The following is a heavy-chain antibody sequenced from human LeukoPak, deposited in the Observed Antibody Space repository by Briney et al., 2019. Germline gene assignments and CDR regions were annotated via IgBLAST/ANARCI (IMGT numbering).Heavy chain of an antibody. Sequence: GASVKVSCKASGYTLTSHYMHWVRQAAGQGLEWMGRINPSGGSASHAQKFQGRVTMTRNTSTSTVFMELSSLTFDDTAVYYCARFTGVGIDYWGQGTRVTVSS. CDR1: GYTLTSHY. J-gene: IGHJ4*02. D-gene: IGHD2-8*02. CDR2: INPSGGSA. V-gene: IGHV1-46*01. CDR3: ARFTGVGIDY.